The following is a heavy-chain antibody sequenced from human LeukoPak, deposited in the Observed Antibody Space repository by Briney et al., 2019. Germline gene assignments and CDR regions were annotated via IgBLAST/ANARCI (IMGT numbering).Heavy chain of an antibody. J-gene: IGHJ3*02. CDR1: EFTFSSYA. D-gene: IGHD2-21*01. CDR2: ISAGGGVT. V-gene: IGHV3-23*01. CDR3: ATAGWYSAKTYATYDDSYDI. Sequence: GGSLRLSCAASEFTFSSYAMSWVRQAPGKGLEWVSSISAGGGVTYYADSMKGRFTISRDNSNKKVFLQMNSLRADDTAVYYCATAGWYSAKTYATYDDSYDIWGRGTMVTVSS.